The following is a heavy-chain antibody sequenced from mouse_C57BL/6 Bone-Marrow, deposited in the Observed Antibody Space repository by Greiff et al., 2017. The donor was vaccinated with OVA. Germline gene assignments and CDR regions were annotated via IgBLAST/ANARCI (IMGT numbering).Heavy chain of an antibody. CDR2: IWTGGGT. D-gene: IGHD2-1*01. CDR1: GFSLTSYA. J-gene: IGHJ3*01. CDR3: ARIYYGIPAWFAY. Sequence: VQLQQSGPGLVAPSQSLSITCPVSGFSLTSYAISLVRQPPGKGLEWLGVIWTGGGTNYNSAIKSSLSISNNNSKSQVFLKMNSLQTDDTARYYCARIYYGIPAWFAYWGQGTLVTVSA. V-gene: IGHV2-9-1*01.